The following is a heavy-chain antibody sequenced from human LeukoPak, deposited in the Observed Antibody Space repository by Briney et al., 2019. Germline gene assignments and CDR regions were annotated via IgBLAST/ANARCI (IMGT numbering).Heavy chain of an antibody. V-gene: IGHV3-9*01. Sequence: GGSLRLSCAASGFTFDDYAMHWVRQAPGRGLEWVSGISRNSGSIGYADSVKGRFTISRDNAKNSLYLQMNSLKPEDTALYYCAKEATYLWFGGLLPAGMDVWGQGTTVTVSS. J-gene: IGHJ6*02. CDR2: ISRNSGSI. D-gene: IGHD3-10*01. CDR1: GFTFDDYA. CDR3: AKEATYLWFGGLLPAGMDV.